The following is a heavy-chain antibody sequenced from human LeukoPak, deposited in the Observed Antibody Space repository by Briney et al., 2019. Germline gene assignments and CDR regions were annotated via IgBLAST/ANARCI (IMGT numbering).Heavy chain of an antibody. J-gene: IGHJ4*02. Sequence: GGSLRLSCAVSGFTIRNLWMTWVRQAPGKGLECVANIKGDGSEKNYVDSVKGRFTISRDDAKNSLYLQMNSLRAEDTAVYYCVKQAGVYWGQGTLVTVSS. CDR1: GFTIRNLW. V-gene: IGHV3-7*01. D-gene: IGHD6-19*01. CDR2: IKGDGSEK. CDR3: VKQAGVY.